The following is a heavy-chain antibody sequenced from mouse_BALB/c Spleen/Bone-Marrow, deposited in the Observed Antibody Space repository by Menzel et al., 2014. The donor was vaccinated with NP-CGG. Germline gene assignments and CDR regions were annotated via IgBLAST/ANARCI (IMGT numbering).Heavy chain of an antibody. V-gene: IGHV1S81*02. CDR1: GYTFTSHY. CDR3: TRRSLLRGYFDY. D-gene: IGHD1-2*01. J-gene: IGHJ2*01. Sequence: QVQLKESGAELVKPGTSVKLSCKASGYTFTSHYIYWVKQRPGQGLKWIGEINPNNGGTHFNEKFKSKATLTVDKSSSTAYMQRSSLTSEDSAVYYCTRRSLLRGYFDYWGQGTTLTVSS. CDR2: INPNNGGT.